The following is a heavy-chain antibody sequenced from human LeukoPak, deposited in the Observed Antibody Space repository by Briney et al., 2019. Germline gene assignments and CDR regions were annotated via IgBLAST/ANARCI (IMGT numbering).Heavy chain of an antibody. CDR1: GGSITSGSYY. D-gene: IGHD2-2*01. CDR3: ARHPGYCSSTSCYGNWFDP. CDR2: INHSGST. J-gene: IGHJ5*02. Sequence: SETLSLTCTISGGSITSGSYYWAWVRQSPGKGLEWIGEINHSGSTNYNPPLKSRVTISVDTSKNQFSLKLSSETAADTAVYYCARHPGYCSSTSCYGNWFDPWGQGTLVTVSS. V-gene: IGHV4-39*01.